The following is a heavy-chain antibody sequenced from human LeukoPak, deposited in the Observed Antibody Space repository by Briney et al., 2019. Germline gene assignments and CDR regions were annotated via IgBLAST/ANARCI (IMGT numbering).Heavy chain of an antibody. Sequence: SDPLSLTCAVSGYSISSGYYWGWIRQPPGKGPEWIGSIYHSGSTYYNPSLKSRVTISVDTSKDQFSLKLSSVTAADTAVYYCAREFRVVVPAAIDYFDYWGQGTLVTVSS. CDR2: IYHSGST. CDR1: GYSISSGYY. D-gene: IGHD2-2*01. V-gene: IGHV4-38-2*02. CDR3: AREFRVVVPAAIDYFDY. J-gene: IGHJ4*02.